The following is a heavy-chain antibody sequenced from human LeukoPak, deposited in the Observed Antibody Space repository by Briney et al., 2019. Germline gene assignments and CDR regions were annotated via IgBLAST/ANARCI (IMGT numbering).Heavy chain of an antibody. CDR3: ARGGGVPAAHYYYYYYMDV. V-gene: IGHV4-4*07. CDR1: GGSISSYY. CDR2: IYTSGST. J-gene: IGHJ6*03. Sequence: SETLSLTCTVSGGSISSYYWSWIQQPAGKGLEWIGRIYTSGSTNYNPSLKSRVTMSVDTSKNQFSLKLSSVTAADTAVYYCARGGGVPAAHYYYYYYMDVWGKGTTVTVSS. D-gene: IGHD2-2*01.